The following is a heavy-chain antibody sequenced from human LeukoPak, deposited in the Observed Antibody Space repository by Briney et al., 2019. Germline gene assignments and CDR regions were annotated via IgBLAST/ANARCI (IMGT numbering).Heavy chain of an antibody. V-gene: IGHV1-8*03. CDR2: MNPNSGNT. CDR3: ARGNVLLWFGELSHFDY. CDR1: GYTFTSYD. D-gene: IGHD3-10*01. J-gene: IGHJ4*02. Sequence: ASVKVCCKASGYTFTSYDISWVRRATGQGLEWMGWMNPNSGNTGYAQKFQGRVTITRNTSISTAYMELSSLRSEDTAVYYCARGNVLLWFGELSHFDYWGQGTLVTVSS.